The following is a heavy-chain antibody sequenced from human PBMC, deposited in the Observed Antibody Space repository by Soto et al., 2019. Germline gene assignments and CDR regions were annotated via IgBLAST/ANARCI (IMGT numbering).Heavy chain of an antibody. D-gene: IGHD5-18*01. Sequence: SETLSLTCTVSGGSISSGGYYWSWIRQYPGKCLEWIGYIYYSGSTYYNPSLKSRVTISVDTSKNQFSLKLSSVTAADTAVYYCARLVTASGKVDYWGQGTLVTVYS. V-gene: IGHV4-31*02. CDR2: IYYSGST. CDR3: ARLVTASGKVDY. J-gene: IGHJ4*02. CDR1: GGSISSGGYY.